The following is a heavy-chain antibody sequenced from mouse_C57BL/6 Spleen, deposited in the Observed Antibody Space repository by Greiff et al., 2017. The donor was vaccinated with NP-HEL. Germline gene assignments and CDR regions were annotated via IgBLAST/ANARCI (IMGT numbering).Heavy chain of an antibody. Sequence: DVHLVESGGGLVKPGGSLKLSCAASGFTFSSYTMSWVRQTPEKRLEWVATISGGGGNTYYPDSVKGRFTISRDNAKNTLYLQMSSLRSEDTALYYCARGMVTTGDAMDYWGQGTSVTVSS. CDR2: ISGGGGNT. CDR1: GFTFSSYT. J-gene: IGHJ4*01. CDR3: ARGMVTTGDAMDY. D-gene: IGHD2-2*01. V-gene: IGHV5-9*01.